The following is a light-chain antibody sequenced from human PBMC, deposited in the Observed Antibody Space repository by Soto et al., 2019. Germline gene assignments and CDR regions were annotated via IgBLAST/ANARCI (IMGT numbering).Light chain of an antibody. CDR1: QSVSSSY. CDR3: QQYGSSSFT. Sequence: EIVLTQSPGTLSLSPGERATLSCRASQSVSSSYLAWYQQKPGQPPRLLIYGASSRATGIPDRFSGSWSGTDFTLTISRLEPEDFAVYYCQQYGSSSFTFGPGTKVDIK. V-gene: IGKV3-20*01. J-gene: IGKJ3*01. CDR2: GAS.